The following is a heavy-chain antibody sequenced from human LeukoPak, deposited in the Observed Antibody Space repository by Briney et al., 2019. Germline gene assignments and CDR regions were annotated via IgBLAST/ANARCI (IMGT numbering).Heavy chain of an antibody. CDR3: ARAPSTYSPNWFDP. Sequence: ASVKVSCKASGYTFTSYGISWVRQAPGQGLEWMGWISAYNGNTNYAQKLQGRVTMTTDTSTSTAYMELRSLRSDDTAVYYCARAPSTYSPNWFDPWGQGTLVTVSS. V-gene: IGHV1-18*01. D-gene: IGHD2-21*01. CDR2: ISAYNGNT. CDR1: GYTFTSYG. J-gene: IGHJ5*02.